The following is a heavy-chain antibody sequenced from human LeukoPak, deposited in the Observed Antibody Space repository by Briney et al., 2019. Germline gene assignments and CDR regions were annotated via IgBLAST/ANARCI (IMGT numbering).Heavy chain of an antibody. V-gene: IGHV3-53*01. CDR1: GFTVSNNF. Sequence: GGSLRLSCAASGFTVSNNFMTWVRQPPGKGLEWVSIIYSGGSTYYADSVRGRFTISRDDSRNTLYLQLSSRRAEDTAVYYCASMKTSWDEGPFDYWGQGTLVTVSS. CDR3: ASMKTSWDEGPFDY. CDR2: IYSGGST. J-gene: IGHJ4*02. D-gene: IGHD6-13*01.